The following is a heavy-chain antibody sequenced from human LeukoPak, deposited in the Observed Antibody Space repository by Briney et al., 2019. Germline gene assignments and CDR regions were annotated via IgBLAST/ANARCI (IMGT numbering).Heavy chain of an antibody. D-gene: IGHD2-21*02. V-gene: IGHV4-30-4*01. CDR1: GGSISSADYY. CDR3: ASIVVVTAAIDY. J-gene: IGHJ4*02. CDR2: IYYSGST. Sequence: PSETLSLTCAVSGGSISSADYYWSWIRQSPGKGLEWIGFIYYSGSTYYNPSLKSRVTISVDTFKNQFSLKLRSVTAADTAVYYCASIVVVTAAIDYWGQGTLVTVSS.